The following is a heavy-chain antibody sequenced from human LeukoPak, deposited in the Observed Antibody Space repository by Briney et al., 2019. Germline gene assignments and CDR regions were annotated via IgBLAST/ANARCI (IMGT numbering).Heavy chain of an antibody. J-gene: IGHJ5*01. CDR1: GFTFSDFA. Sequence: PGGSLRLSCAPSGFTFSDFAMSWVRQSPGKGLEWVSSITTSGESTYYADSVKGRFAISRDNSGSTLYLQMNSLRIEDSAVYYCAKRLSRGYYGKLIFDCWGQGALVTVSS. V-gene: IGHV3-23*01. CDR3: AKRLSRGYYGKLIFDC. CDR2: ITTSGEST. D-gene: IGHD2-15*01.